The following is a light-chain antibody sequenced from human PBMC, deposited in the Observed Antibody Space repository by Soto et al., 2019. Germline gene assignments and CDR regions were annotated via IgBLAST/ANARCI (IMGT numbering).Light chain of an antibody. J-gene: IGKJ1*01. V-gene: IGKV3-11*01. Sequence: EIVLTQSPVTLSLSPGERATLSCRASQSVGSYLAWYQQKPGQPPRLLIYDASNKATGIPARFSGTGSGTDFTLTISSLEPEDFAVYYGQQQWTFGQGTKVEIK. CDR1: QSVGSY. CDR2: DAS. CDR3: QQQWT.